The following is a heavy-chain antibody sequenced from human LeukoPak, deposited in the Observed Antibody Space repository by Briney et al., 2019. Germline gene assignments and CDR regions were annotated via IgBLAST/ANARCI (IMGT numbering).Heavy chain of an antibody. J-gene: IGHJ6*02. Sequence: SETPSLTCTVSGGSISSYYWSWIRQPPGKGLEWIGYIYYSGSTNYNPSLKSRVTISVDTSKNQFSLKLSSVTAADTAVYYCARSTLYYDFWSGYYTDYGMDVWGQGTTVTVSS. CDR1: GGSISSYY. D-gene: IGHD3-3*01. CDR2: IYYSGST. CDR3: ARSTLYYDFWSGYYTDYGMDV. V-gene: IGHV4-59*08.